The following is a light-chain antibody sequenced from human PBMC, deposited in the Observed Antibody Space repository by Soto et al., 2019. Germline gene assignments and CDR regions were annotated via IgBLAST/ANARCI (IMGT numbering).Light chain of an antibody. V-gene: IGKV3-20*01. CDR1: QSVSSNS. J-gene: IGKJ5*01. Sequence: EIVLTQSPGTLSLSPGERATLSCRASQSVSSNSLAWSVQKLGQTPRLIIYGASSRDTGIPDRGSGGGSCTDCTRTISRLEPADFAVYDCQQYDRSPATFGRGTRLEIK. CDR2: GAS. CDR3: QQYDRSPAT.